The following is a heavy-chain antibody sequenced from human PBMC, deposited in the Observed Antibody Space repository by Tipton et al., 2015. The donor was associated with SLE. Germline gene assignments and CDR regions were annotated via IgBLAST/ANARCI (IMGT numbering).Heavy chain of an antibody. D-gene: IGHD1-26*01. CDR1: GFTFSTYA. CDR2: IYSVGST. Sequence: SLRLSCAASGFTFSTYAMRWVRQAPGKGLQWVSVIYSVGSTYYADSVKGRFTISRDNSKNTLYLQMNSLGAEDTAVYYCARDLGPTYWYFDLWGRGTLVSVSP. V-gene: IGHV3-53*05. J-gene: IGHJ2*01. CDR3: ARDLGPTYWYFDL.